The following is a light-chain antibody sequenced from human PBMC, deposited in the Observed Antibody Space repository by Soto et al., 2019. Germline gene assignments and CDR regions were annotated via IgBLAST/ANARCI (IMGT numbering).Light chain of an antibody. V-gene: IGKV1-5*03. J-gene: IGKJ3*01. CDR2: KAS. CDR1: QSISTW. Sequence: QKTHFPFPLSASGGARVNITCRASQSISTWLAWYQQKPGEAPKLLMYKASSLDSGVPSRFSGSGSGTEFTLTISGLQPEDFATYYCQQYNSYAFSFGPGTKVDI. CDR3: QQYNSYAFS.